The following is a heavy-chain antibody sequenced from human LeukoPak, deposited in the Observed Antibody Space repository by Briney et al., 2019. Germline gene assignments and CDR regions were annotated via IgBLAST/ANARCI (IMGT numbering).Heavy chain of an antibody. CDR2: IYYSGST. Sequence: SQTLSLTCTVSGGSISSGGYYWSWIRQHPGKGLEWIGYIYYSGSTYYNPSLKSRVTISVDTSKNQFSLKLSSVTAADTAVYYCARGRSYDSSGYYRRTLFDYWGQGTLVTVSS. D-gene: IGHD3-22*01. CDR3: ARGRSYDSSGYYRRTLFDY. V-gene: IGHV4-31*03. CDR1: GGSISSGGYY. J-gene: IGHJ4*02.